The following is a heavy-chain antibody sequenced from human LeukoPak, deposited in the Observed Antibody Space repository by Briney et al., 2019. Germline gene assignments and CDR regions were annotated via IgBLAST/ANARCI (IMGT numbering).Heavy chain of an antibody. CDR2: ISGSGGST. CDR1: GFTFSSYA. D-gene: IGHD3-22*01. V-gene: IGHV3-23*01. Sequence: GGSLRLSCAASGFTFSSYAMSWVRQAPGKGLEWVSAISGSGGSTYYADSVKGRFTISRDNSKNTLYLQMNSLRAEDTAVYYRATRITMIVVVISDDAEYFQHWGQGTLVTVSS. CDR3: ATRITMIVVVISDDAEYFQH. J-gene: IGHJ1*01.